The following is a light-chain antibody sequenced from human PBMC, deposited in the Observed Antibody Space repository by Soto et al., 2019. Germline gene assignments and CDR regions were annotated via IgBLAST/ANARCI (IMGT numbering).Light chain of an antibody. Sequence: EIVLTQSPGNLSLSPGERATLSCRASQSVSSSYLAWYQQKPGQAPRLLIYGASSRATGIPDRFSGSGSGTDFTLTISRLEPEDFAVYYCQQYGSSPQVIFGGGTKVEIK. J-gene: IGKJ4*01. CDR3: QQYGSSPQVI. V-gene: IGKV3-20*01. CDR2: GAS. CDR1: QSVSSSY.